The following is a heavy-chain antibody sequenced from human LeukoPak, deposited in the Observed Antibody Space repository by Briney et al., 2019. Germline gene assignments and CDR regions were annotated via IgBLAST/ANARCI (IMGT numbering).Heavy chain of an antibody. CDR2: IQYNGVT. Sequence: PETLSLTCTVSGGSINDRHWSWIRQSPGKGQEWIAYIQYNGVTNYNPSLERRVFISSEKSTNQVSLRLSSVIAADMAVYYCARHIYGDPVAFDMWGQGTLVIVSS. CDR1: GGSINDRH. J-gene: IGHJ3*02. CDR3: ARHIYGDPVAFDM. V-gene: IGHV4-59*08. D-gene: IGHD4-17*01.